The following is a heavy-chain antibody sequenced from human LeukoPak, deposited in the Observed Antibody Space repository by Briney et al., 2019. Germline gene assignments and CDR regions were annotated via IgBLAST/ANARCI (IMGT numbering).Heavy chain of an antibody. V-gene: IGHV4-61*02. CDR2: IYTSGST. CDR1: GGSISSGSYY. J-gene: IGHJ6*03. CDR3: ASTGYYYYYMDV. Sequence: SETLSLTCTVSGGSISSGSYYWSWIRQPAGKGLEWIGRIYTSGSTNYNPSLKSRVTISVDTSKNQFSLKLSSVTAADTAVYYCASTGYYYYYMDVWGKGTTVTVSS. D-gene: IGHD1-14*01.